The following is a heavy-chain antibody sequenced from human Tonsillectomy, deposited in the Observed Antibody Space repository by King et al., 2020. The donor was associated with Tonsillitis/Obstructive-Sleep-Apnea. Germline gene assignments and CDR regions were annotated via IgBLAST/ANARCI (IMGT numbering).Heavy chain of an antibody. CDR2: ISTSSSYI. J-gene: IGHJ3*02. CDR1: GFTFSSYN. V-gene: IGHV3-21*01. CDR3: ARDRGATPYFYESSGYPPPPPSFDI. D-gene: IGHD3-22*01. Sequence: VQLVESGGGLVKPGGSLRLSCAASGFTFSSYNINWIRQAPGKGLEWVSSISTSSSYIYYADSVKGRFTISRDNAKDSLYLQMNSLRVDDTAVYYCARDRGATPYFYESSGYPPPPPSFDIWGQGTMVTVSS.